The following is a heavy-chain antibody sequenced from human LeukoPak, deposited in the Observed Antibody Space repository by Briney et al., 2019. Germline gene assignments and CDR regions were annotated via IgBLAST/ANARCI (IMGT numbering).Heavy chain of an antibody. CDR1: GYTFTSYG. J-gene: IGHJ4*02. CDR3: ARGPTGYSSGWAPDYFDY. Sequence: ASVKVSCKASGYTFTSYGISWVRQAPGQGLEWMGWISAYNGNTNYAQKLQGRLTMTTDTSTSTAYMELRSLRSDDTAVYYCARGPTGYSSGWAPDYFDYWGQGTLVTVSS. CDR2: ISAYNGNT. D-gene: IGHD6-19*01. V-gene: IGHV1-18*04.